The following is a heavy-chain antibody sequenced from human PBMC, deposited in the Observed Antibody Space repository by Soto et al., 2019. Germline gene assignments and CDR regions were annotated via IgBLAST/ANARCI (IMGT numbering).Heavy chain of an antibody. D-gene: IGHD3-22*01. V-gene: IGHV1-69*13. Sequence: ASVKVSCKASGGAFSCNARSWVRQSPGQGLEWMGGIIPIFGTANYAQKFQGRVTITADESTSTAYMELSSLRSEDTAVYYCARGADSSGYQLYDYWGQGTLDTVSS. CDR3: ARGADSSGYQLYDY. J-gene: IGHJ4*02. CDR1: GGAFSCNA. CDR2: IIPIFGTA.